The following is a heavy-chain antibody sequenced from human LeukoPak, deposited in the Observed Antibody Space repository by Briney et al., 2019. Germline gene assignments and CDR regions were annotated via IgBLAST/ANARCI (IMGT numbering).Heavy chain of an antibody. Sequence: GGSLRLSCAAGGFTFSSYAMRWVREAPGKGGEGGSAISGSGGSTYYADSVKGRLNIARDNSKKTLYVQKNRGREEDTAVYYCAKVVGYCSGGSCYSGYYYYGMDVWGQGTTVTVSS. CDR3: AKVVGYCSGGSCYSGYYYYGMDV. J-gene: IGHJ6*02. V-gene: IGHV3-23*01. CDR2: ISGSGGST. CDR1: GFTFSSYA. D-gene: IGHD2-15*01.